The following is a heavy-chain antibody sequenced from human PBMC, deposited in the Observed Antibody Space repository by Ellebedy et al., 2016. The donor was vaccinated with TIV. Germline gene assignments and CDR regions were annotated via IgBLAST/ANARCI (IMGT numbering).Heavy chain of an antibody. CDR2: IYYSGST. J-gene: IGHJ4*02. D-gene: IGHD6-6*01. Sequence: MPSETLSLTCTVSAGSISSGDSYWSWTRQPPGKGLEWIGYIYYSGSTYYNPSLKSRVTISKDTSKNQFSLKLSSVTAADTAVYFCARGDSSSSRVYYWGQGTLVTVSS. CDR1: AGSISSGDSY. CDR3: ARGDSSSSRVYY. V-gene: IGHV4-30-4*01.